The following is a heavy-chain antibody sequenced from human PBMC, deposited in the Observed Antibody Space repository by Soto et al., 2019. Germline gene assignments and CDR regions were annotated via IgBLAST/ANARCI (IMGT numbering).Heavy chain of an antibody. CDR2: IKSKTDGGTT. Sequence: GGSLRLSCAASGFTFSNAWMSWVRQAPGKGLEWVGRIKSKTDGGTTDYAAPVKGRFTISRDDSKNTLYLQMNSLKTEDTAVYYCTPGSPYNWNYYYYYMDVWGKGTTVTVSS. CDR1: GFTFSNAW. V-gene: IGHV3-15*01. D-gene: IGHD1-20*01. CDR3: TPGSPYNWNYYYYYMDV. J-gene: IGHJ6*03.